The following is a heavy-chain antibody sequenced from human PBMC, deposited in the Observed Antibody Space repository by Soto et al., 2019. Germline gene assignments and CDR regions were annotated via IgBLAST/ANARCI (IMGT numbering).Heavy chain of an antibody. CDR1: GSTFRGSA. Sequence: QPGGFLRPSVAASGSTFRGSAMNSVRQAPGRGLQWVSGIRDSSTDTYYADSVKVRFTISRDNSNNTLYLEMNSHRAEDTAVYYCAKQPPTMIFPYRGQGNIVT. CDR2: IRDSSTDT. D-gene: IGHD2-15*01. V-gene: IGHV3-23*01. CDR3: AKQPPTMIFPY. J-gene: IGHJ4*01.